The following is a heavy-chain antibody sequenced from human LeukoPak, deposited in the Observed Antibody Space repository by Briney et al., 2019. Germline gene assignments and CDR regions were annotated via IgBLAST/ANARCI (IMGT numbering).Heavy chain of an antibody. Sequence: GESLQISCKGSGYSFTSYWIGWVRQLPGKGLEWMGIIYPGDSDTIYSPSFQGQVTISADKSISTAYLQWSSLKASDNAMYYCARLKGSSSWHFDYWGQGTQVTVSS. V-gene: IGHV5-51*01. J-gene: IGHJ4*02. CDR2: IYPGDSDT. CDR1: GYSFTSYW. D-gene: IGHD6-13*01. CDR3: ARLKGSSSWHFDY.